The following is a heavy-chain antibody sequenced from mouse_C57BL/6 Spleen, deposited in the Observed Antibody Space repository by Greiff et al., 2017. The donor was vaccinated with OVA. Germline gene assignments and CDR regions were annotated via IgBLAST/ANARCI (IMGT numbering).Heavy chain of an antibody. V-gene: IGHV5-15*01. CDR2: ISHLAYSI. D-gene: IGHD2-2*01. CDR3: ASYGSAMDY. Sequence: EVKLMESGGGLVQPGGSLKLSCAASGFTFSDYGMAWVRQAPRKGPEWVAFISHLAYSIYYADTVTGRFTLSRENAKNTLYLEMSSLSSEDTAMYYCASYGSAMDYWGQGTSVTVSS. J-gene: IGHJ4*01. CDR1: GFTFSDYG.